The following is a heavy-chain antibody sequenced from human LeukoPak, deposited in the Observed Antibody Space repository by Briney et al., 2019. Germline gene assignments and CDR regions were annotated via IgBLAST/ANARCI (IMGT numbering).Heavy chain of an antibody. CDR1: GYTFTSYG. V-gene: IGHV1-18*01. J-gene: IGHJ4*02. D-gene: IGHD3-9*01. CDR3: ARSLEVYDILTGYYY. Sequence: GASVKVSCKASGYTFTSYGISWVRQAPGQGLEWMGWISAYNGNTNYAQKLQGRVTMTTDTSTSTAYMELRSLRSDDTAVYYCARSLEVYDILTGYYYWGQGTLVTVSS. CDR2: ISAYNGNT.